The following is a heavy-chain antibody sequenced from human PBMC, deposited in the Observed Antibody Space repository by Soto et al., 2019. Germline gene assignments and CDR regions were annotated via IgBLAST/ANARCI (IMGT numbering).Heavy chain of an antibody. J-gene: IGHJ5*02. D-gene: IGHD3-22*01. CDR1: GGSISSGGYS. Sequence: SETLSLTCAVSGGSISSGGYSWSWIRQPPGKGLEWIGYIYHSGSTYYNPSLKSRVTISVDRSKNQFSLKLSSVTAADTAVYYCARVYYYDSSGYYYWFDPWGQGTLVTVSS. CDR2: IYHSGST. CDR3: ARVYYYDSSGYYYWFDP. V-gene: IGHV4-30-2*01.